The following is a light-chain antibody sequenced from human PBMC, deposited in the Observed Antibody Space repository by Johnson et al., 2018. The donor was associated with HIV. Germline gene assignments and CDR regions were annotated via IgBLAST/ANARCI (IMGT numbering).Light chain of an antibody. CDR3: GTWDSSPNYYV. V-gene: IGLV1-51*02. J-gene: IGLJ1*01. Sequence: QSVLTQPPSVSAAPGQKVTISCSGSSSNIGNNYVSWYQQLPGTAPKLLIYENNKRPSGIPDRFSGSKSGTSTTLGITGLQTGDEADYYCGTWDSSPNYYVFGTGTKVSV. CDR1: SSNIGNNY. CDR2: ENN.